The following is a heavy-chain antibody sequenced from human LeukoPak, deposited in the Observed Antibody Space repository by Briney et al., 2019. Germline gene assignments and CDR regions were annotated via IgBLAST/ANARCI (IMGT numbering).Heavy chain of an antibody. CDR2: IKGRSDDRAT. CDR3: TTVTHFYL. J-gene: IGHJ1*01. V-gene: IGHV3-15*01. D-gene: IGHD2/OR15-2a*01. CDR1: GFDFRGAW. Sequence: GGSLRLSCATSGFDFRGAWLSWVRQAPGKGLEWVGRIKGRSDDRATDYAASVKDRFIISTDESKSTLYLQMNSLKTEDTAVYYCTTVTHFYLGGQGTLVTVSS.